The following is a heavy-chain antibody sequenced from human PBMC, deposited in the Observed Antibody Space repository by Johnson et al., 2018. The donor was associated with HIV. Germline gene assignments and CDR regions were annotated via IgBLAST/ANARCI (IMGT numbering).Heavy chain of an antibody. CDR3: AKSPGKDHGGNSGGFDI. V-gene: IGHV3-30*18. J-gene: IGHJ3*02. CDR2: ISHDERIE. CDR1: GFTFSRYG. D-gene: IGHD4/OR15-4a*01. Sequence: QVQLVESGGGVVQPGRSLRLSCAASGFTFSRYGMHWVRQAPGKGLEWVAFISHDERIEYYGDSVKGRFTISRDNPWNTLYLQMNNLTSEDTGAYYCAKSPGKDHGGNSGGFDIWGQGTMVTVSS.